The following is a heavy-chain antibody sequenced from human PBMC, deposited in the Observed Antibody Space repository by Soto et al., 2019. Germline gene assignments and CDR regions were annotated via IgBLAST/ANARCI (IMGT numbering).Heavy chain of an antibody. D-gene: IGHD3-16*01. CDR3: ARAWTAGAGWASWVAL. CDR1: GGSISGVGYY. Sequence: QLQLQESGPGLVEPSQTLSLTCTVSGGSISGVGYYWGWIRQHPGKGLEWIGYIHHSGTTYYNPALKRRLTTSVDTSRPQFSLKLSSVTAAATAVYYCARAWTAGAGWASWVALWGQGTLVTVS. J-gene: IGHJ5*02. CDR2: IHHSGTT. V-gene: IGHV4-31*03.